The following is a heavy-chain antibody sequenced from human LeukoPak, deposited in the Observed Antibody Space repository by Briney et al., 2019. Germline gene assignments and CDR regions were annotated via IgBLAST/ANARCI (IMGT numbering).Heavy chain of an antibody. J-gene: IGHJ6*02. CDR1: GYTFSSYG. D-gene: IGHD3-10*01. Sequence: ASVKVSCKASGYTFSSYGLSWVRQAPGQGLEWMGWISAYNGNTNYAQKFQGRVTMTTETSTSTAYMELGSLRSDETAMYYCARGRDYYGSGSFVYVWGQGTTVTVSS. CDR3: ARGRDYYGSGSFVYV. CDR2: ISAYNGNT. V-gene: IGHV1-18*01.